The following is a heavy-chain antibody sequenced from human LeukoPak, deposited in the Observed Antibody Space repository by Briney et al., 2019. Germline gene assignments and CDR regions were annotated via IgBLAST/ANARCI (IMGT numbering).Heavy chain of an antibody. D-gene: IGHD2-2*01. V-gene: IGHV4-39*01. CDR2: IYYSGST. J-gene: IGHJ4*02. CDR3: ARHGVVPAVDY. Sequence: SETLSLTCTVSGGSISSSSYYRGWIRQPPGKGLEWIGSIYYSGSTYYNPSLKSRVTISVDTSKNQFSLKLSSVTAADTAVYYCARHGVVPAVDYWGPGTLVTVSS. CDR1: GGSISSSSYY.